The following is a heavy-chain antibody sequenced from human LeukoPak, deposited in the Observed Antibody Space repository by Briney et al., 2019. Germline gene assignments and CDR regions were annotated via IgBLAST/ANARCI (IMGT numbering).Heavy chain of an antibody. CDR3: ARAPVRYYSGDDDYYYYMDV. V-gene: IGHV4-38-2*02. D-gene: IGHD3-10*01. Sequence: SETLSLTCTVSGYSINSAYYWGWIRQPPGKGLEWIGSIYHSGSTYYNPSLQSRVTISVDTSKNQFSLKLSSVTAADTAVYYCARAPVRYYSGDDDYYYYMDVWGRGTTVSVSS. J-gene: IGHJ6*03. CDR1: GYSINSAYY. CDR2: IYHSGST.